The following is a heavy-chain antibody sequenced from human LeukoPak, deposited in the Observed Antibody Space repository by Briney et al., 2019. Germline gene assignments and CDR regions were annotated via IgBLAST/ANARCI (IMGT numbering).Heavy chain of an antibody. D-gene: IGHD2-2*01. CDR2: ISHDGSNK. V-gene: IGHV3-30*18. Sequence: GGSLRLSCAASGFTFSNYGMHWVRQAPGKGLEWVTFISHDGSNKYYADSVKGRFTISRDNSKNTLYLQMNSLRTEDTAVYYCAKDRYSTSSTFTVNPFDYWGQGILVTVSS. CDR1: GFTFSNYG. CDR3: AKDRYSTSSTFTVNPFDY. J-gene: IGHJ4*02.